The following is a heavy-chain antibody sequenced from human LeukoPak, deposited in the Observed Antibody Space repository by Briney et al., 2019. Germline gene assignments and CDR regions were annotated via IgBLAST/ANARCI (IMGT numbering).Heavy chain of an antibody. CDR2: IVVASDYT. J-gene: IGHJ4*02. CDR1: GFTFTNSA. CDR3: AAAPIDRQQRGFDY. D-gene: IGHD1/OR15-1a*01. Sequence: ASVNVSCKASGFTFTNSAMQWVRQARGQRLEWIGWIVVASDYTKYAQKFQERVTITRDMSTSTAYMELSSLSPEDTAVYYCAAAPIDRQQRGFDYWGQGTLVTVSS. V-gene: IGHV1-58*02.